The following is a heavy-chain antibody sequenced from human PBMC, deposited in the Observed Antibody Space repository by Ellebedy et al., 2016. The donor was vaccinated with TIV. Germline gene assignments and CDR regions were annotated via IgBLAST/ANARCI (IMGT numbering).Heavy chain of an antibody. CDR1: GFSISSYT. CDR3: AREPPKFFYDSSGYQ. D-gene: IGHD3-22*01. Sequence: PGGSLRLSCAASGFSISSYTIHWVRQAPRKGLEWVSSISSSTGNIYYADSVRGRFTISRDTAKNSLYLQMYSLRVEDTATYFCAREPPKFFYDSSGYQWGQGALVTVSS. J-gene: IGHJ4*02. CDR2: ISSSTGNI. V-gene: IGHV3-48*01.